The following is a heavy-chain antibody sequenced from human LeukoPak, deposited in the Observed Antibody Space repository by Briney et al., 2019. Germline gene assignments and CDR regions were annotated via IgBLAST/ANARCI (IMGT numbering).Heavy chain of an antibody. V-gene: IGHV3-23*01. D-gene: IGHD2-15*01. CDR2: ISSSGGST. CDR1: GFTFSSYA. CDR3: AKISGSSSGGSCYNY. J-gene: IGHJ4*02. Sequence: PGGSLRLSCAASGFTFSSYAMSWVRQAPGKGLEWVSAISSSGGSTYYADSVKGRFTISRDNSKNTLYLQMNSLRAEDTAVYYCAKISGSSSGGSCYNYWGQGTLVTVSS.